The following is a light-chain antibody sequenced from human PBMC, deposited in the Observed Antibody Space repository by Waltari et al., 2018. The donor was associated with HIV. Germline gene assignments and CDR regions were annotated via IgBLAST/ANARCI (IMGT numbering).Light chain of an antibody. CDR1: QDISNY. V-gene: IGKV1-33*01. Sequence: DIQMTQSPSSLSASVGDRVTITCQASQDISNYLNWYQQKPGKAPKLLIYDASNLETGVPSMFSGSGCGTVFTFTISSLQPEDIATYYCQQYDSLPLTFGGGTKVEIK. J-gene: IGKJ4*01. CDR3: QQYDSLPLT. CDR2: DAS.